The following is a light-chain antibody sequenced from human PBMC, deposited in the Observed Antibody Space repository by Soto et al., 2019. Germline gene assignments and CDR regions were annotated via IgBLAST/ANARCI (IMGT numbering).Light chain of an antibody. CDR2: GAS. J-gene: IGKJ1*01. Sequence: EIVMTQSPATLSVSPGERATLSFSPSQSVSSNLAWYQQKPGQAPRLLIYGASTRATGIPARFSGSGSGTEFTLTISSLQSEDFAVYYCQQYNNWPPTWTFGQGTKVDIK. V-gene: IGKV3-15*01. CDR3: QQYNNWPPTWT. CDR1: QSVSSN.